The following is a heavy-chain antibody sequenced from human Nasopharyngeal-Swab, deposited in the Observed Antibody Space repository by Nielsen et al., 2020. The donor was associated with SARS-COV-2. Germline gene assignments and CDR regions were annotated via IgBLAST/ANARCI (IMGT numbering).Heavy chain of an antibody. D-gene: IGHD4-11*01. V-gene: IGHV3-23*01. CDR3: AKDDPGFTPDYSNYGV. CDR1: GSTFSSYA. Sequence: GESLKISCAASGSTFSSYAMSWVRQAPGKGLEWVSAISGSGGSTYYADSVKGRFTISRDNSKNTLYLQMNSLRAEDTAVYYCAKDDPGFTPDYSNYGVWGQGTLVTVSS. CDR2: ISGSGGST. J-gene: IGHJ4*02.